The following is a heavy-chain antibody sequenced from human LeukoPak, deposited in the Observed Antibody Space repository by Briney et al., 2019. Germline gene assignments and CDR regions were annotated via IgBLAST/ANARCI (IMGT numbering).Heavy chain of an antibody. V-gene: IGHV3-30*02. CDR1: GFTFSSYG. D-gene: IGHD3-16*01. J-gene: IGHJ4*02. CDR2: IRYDGSNK. CDR3: ARGWASEAFDY. Sequence: GGSLRLSCAASGFTFSSYGIHWVRQAPGKGLEWVAFIRYDGSNKYQADSVKGRFTISRDNSKNTVYLQMNSLRAEDTAVYYCARGWASEAFDYWGQGTLVTVSS.